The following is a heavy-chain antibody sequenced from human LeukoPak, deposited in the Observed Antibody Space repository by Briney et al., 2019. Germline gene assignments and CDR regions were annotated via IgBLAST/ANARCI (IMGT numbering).Heavy chain of an antibody. J-gene: IGHJ4*02. Sequence: ASVKVSCKASGYTFTSYGISWVRQAPGQGLEWMGWISAYNGNTNYAQKLQGRVTMTTDTSTSTAYMELRSLRSDDTAVYYCAREYCSGGSCYSADYWGQGTLVTVPS. CDR3: AREYCSGGSCYSADY. CDR2: ISAYNGNT. V-gene: IGHV1-18*01. CDR1: GYTFTSYG. D-gene: IGHD2-15*01.